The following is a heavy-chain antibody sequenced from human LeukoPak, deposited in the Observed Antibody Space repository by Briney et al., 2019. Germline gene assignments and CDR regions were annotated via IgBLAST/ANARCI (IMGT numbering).Heavy chain of an antibody. CDR2: ITSSGSAI. CDR1: GFTFSDYY. V-gene: IGHV3-11*04. CDR3: AREVRSKWFDP. Sequence: NPGGSLRLSCAASGFTFSDYYMSWIRQAPGKGLEWVSYITSSGSAIYYADSVKGRFTISRDNAKNSLYLQMNSLRAEDTAVYYCAREVRSKWFDPWGQGTLVTVSS. J-gene: IGHJ5*02. D-gene: IGHD3-10*01.